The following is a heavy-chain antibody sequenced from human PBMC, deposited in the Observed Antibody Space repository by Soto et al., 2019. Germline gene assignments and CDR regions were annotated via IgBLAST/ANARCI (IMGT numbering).Heavy chain of an antibody. CDR3: AKSRYSESSGDVYDY. CDR2: IGGSGRTT. D-gene: IGHD3-22*01. J-gene: IGHJ4*02. Sequence: EVQLLESGGGLVQPGGSLSLSCAASAFTFNNFAMSWVRQAPGKGLEWVSGIGGSGRTTYYADSVKGRFTISRDNSNNTLFLQMTSLRAEDTAVYYCAKSRYSESSGDVYDYWGQGTLVTVSS. CDR1: AFTFNNFA. V-gene: IGHV3-23*01.